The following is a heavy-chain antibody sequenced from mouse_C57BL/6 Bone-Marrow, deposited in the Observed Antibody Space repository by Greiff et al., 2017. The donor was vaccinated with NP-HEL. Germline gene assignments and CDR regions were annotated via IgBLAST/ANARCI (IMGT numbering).Heavy chain of an antibody. D-gene: IGHD2-1*01. CDR3: ATYGNYHY. J-gene: IGHJ2*01. CDR1: GYTFTSYW. Sequence: QVQLQQPGAELVKPGASVKVSCKASGYTFTSYWMHWVKQRPGQGLEWIGRIHSSASDTNSNQKFKGKATLTVDKSSSTAYMQLSSLTSEDSAVYYCATYGNYHYWGQGTTLTVSS. CDR2: IHSSASDT. V-gene: IGHV1-74*01.